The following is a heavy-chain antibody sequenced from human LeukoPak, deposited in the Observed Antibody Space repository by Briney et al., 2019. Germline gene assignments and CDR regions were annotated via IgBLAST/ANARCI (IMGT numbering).Heavy chain of an antibody. V-gene: IGHV4-61*02. CDR2: IYTSGST. D-gene: IGHD4-17*01. CDR1: GGSISSGSYY. Sequence: SQTLSLTCTVSGGSISSGSYYWSWIRQPAGKGLEWIGRIYTSGSTNYNPSLKSRVTISVDTSRNQFSLKLSSVTAADTAVYFWARGLGDYGIGYWGQGTLVNVSS. J-gene: IGHJ4*02. CDR3: ARGLGDYGIGY.